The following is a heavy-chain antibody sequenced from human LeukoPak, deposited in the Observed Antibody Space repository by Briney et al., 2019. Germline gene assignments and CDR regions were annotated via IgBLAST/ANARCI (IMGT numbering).Heavy chain of an antibody. J-gene: IGHJ4*02. CDR1: GFTVSSNY. Sequence: GGSLRLSCAASGFTVSSNYMSWVRQAPGKGLEWVSVIYSGGSTYYADSVKGRFTISRHNSRNTQYLQMNSLRAEDTAVYYCARYRLGISDYWGQGTLVTVSS. V-gene: IGHV3-53*04. CDR3: ARYRLGISDY. D-gene: IGHD7-27*01. CDR2: IYSGGST.